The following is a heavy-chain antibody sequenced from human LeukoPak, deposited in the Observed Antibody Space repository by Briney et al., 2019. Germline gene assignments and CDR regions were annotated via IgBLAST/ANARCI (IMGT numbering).Heavy chain of an antibody. V-gene: IGHV1-46*01. CDR1: GYTFTSYY. Sequence: ASVKASCKASGYTFTSYYMHWVRQAPGQGLEWMGIINPSGGSTSYAQKFQGRVTMTRDTSTSTVYMELSSLRSEDTAVYYCARGPTTLRGATITFDYWGQGTLVTVSS. CDR3: ARGPTTLRGATITFDY. D-gene: IGHD5-24*01. CDR2: INPSGGST. J-gene: IGHJ4*02.